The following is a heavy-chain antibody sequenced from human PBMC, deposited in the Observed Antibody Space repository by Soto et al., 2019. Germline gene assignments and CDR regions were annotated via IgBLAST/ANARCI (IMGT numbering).Heavy chain of an antibody. V-gene: IGHV6-1*01. CDR3: ARDTRRWHYYYYYMDV. D-gene: IGHD6-6*01. Sequence: SQTLSLTFAISGDSVSSNSAAWNWIRQSPSRGLEWLGRTYYRSKWYNDYAVSVKSRITINPDTSKNQLSLQLNSVTPEDTAVYYCARDTRRWHYYYYYMDVWGKGTTVTVSS. J-gene: IGHJ6*03. CDR2: TYYRSKWYN. CDR1: GDSVSSNSAA.